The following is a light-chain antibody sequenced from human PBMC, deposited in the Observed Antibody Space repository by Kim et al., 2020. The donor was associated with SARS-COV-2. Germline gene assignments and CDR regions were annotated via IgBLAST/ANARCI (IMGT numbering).Light chain of an antibody. CDR2: SAS. CDR1: QSVRTD. J-gene: IGKJ4*01. CDR3: QQSFSPPRA. Sequence: VSVGDRVTITCRASQSVRTDLSWYQHKPGKAPRLLIYSASRLQSGAPSRFSGSGSGTDFALTISSLQPEDFATYYCQQSFSPPRAFGGGTKVDIK. V-gene: IGKV1-39*01.